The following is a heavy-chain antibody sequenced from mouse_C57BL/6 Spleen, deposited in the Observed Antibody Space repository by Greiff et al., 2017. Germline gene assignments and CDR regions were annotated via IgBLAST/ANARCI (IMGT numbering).Heavy chain of an antibody. Sequence: QVQLQQPGAELVMPGASVKLSCKASGYTFTSYWMHWVKQRPGQGLEWIGEIDPSDSYTNYNQKFKGKSTLTVDKSSSTAYMQLSNLTSEDSAVYYCARRGYSNYFDYWGQGTTLTVSS. CDR3: ARRGYSNYFDY. CDR1: GYTFTSYW. CDR2: IDPSDSYT. D-gene: IGHD2-5*01. J-gene: IGHJ2*01. V-gene: IGHV1-69*01.